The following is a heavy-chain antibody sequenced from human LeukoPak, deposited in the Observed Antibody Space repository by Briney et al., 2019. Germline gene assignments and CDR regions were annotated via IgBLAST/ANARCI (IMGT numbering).Heavy chain of an antibody. CDR3: ATDRSYCSSTSRWSCGMDV. Sequence: GRSLRLSCAASGFTFSSYGMHWVRQAPGKGLEWVAVISYDGSNKYYADSVKGRFTISRDNSKNTLYLQMNSLRAEDTAVYYCATDRSYCSSTSRWSCGMDVWGKGTTVTVSS. CDR2: ISYDGSNK. V-gene: IGHV3-30*03. CDR1: GFTFSSYG. D-gene: IGHD2-2*01. J-gene: IGHJ6*04.